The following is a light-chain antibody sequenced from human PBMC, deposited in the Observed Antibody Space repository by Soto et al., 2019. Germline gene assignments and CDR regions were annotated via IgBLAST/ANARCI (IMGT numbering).Light chain of an antibody. CDR2: AAS. V-gene: IGKV1-6*01. CDR3: LQDYNYPPP. J-gene: IGKJ4*01. CDR1: QGIKDD. Sequence: AIQMTQSPSSLSASVGDRVTITCRASQGIKDDLGWYQQKPGKAPKLLIYAASSLQSGVPSRFSGSGSGTDFTLPISSLLPEDFATYYCLQDYNYPPPCGGGTNVEIK.